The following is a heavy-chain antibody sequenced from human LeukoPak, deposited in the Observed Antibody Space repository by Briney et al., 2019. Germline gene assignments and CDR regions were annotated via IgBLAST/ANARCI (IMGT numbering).Heavy chain of an antibody. Sequence: PSETLSLTCTVSGGSISSSYWSWIRQPAGKGLEWIGRIYTSGRTNFNPSLRSRVTMSVDTSKNQFSLKVNSVTAADTAVYYCARGVSPDYDYESYSDYSMDFWGKGTTVTVSS. J-gene: IGHJ6*03. CDR3: ARGVSPDYDYESYSDYSMDF. CDR1: GGSISSSY. D-gene: IGHD3-22*01. CDR2: IYTSGRT. V-gene: IGHV4-4*07.